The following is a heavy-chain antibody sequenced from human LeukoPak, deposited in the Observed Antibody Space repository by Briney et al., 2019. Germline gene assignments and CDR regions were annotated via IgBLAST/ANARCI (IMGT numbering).Heavy chain of an antibody. J-gene: IGHJ4*02. V-gene: IGHV4-34*01. CDR1: GGSFSGYY. Sequence: SETLSLTCAVYGGSFSGYYWSWIRQPPGKGLEWIGEINHSGSTNYNPSLKSRVTISVDTSKNQFSLKLSSVTAADTAVYYCARKGFGNLDYWGQGTLVTVSS. D-gene: IGHD1-14*01. CDR3: ARKGFGNLDY. CDR2: INHSGST.